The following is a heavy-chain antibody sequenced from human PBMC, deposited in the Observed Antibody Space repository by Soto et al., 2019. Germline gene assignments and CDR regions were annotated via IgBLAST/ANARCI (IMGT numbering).Heavy chain of an antibody. J-gene: IGHJ5*01. D-gene: IGHD2-8*01. CDR1: GFMFRSYC. CDR3: VRRRVGVFTPLPS. CDR2: ISGDGAIT. V-gene: IGHV3-74*01. Sequence: PGGSLRLSCAASGFMFRSYCLHWVRQAPGKGLVWVSRISGDGAITDYADSVKGRFTISRDNSKDTVFLQMNSLRVDDTAVYYCVRRRVGVFTPLPSW.